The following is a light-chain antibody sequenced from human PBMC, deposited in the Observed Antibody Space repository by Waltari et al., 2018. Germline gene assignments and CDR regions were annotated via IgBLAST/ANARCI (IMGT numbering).Light chain of an antibody. Sequence: DIVMTQSPDSLTVSLGERATITCQSSQSVFDNSGNNNSLAWYQQKPGQPPNLLISWASARESGVPERFSGSGSGADFTLTISSLRAEDVAVYYCQQYFSTPFTFGQGTRLDIK. CDR2: WAS. CDR3: QQYFSTPFT. J-gene: IGKJ2*01. CDR1: QSVFDNSGNNNS. V-gene: IGKV4-1*01.